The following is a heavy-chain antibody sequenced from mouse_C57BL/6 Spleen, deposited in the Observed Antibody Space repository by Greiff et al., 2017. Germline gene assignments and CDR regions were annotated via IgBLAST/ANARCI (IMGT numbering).Heavy chain of an antibody. D-gene: IGHD2-12*01. Sequence: EVKLVESGGGLVKPGGSLKLSCAASGFTFSDYGMHWVRQAPEKGLEWVAYISSGSSTIYYADTVKGRFTISRDNAKNTLFLQMTSLRSEDTAMYYYARRVGYDGGDAMDYWGQGTSVTVSS. CDR1: GFTFSDYG. CDR2: ISSGSSTI. J-gene: IGHJ4*01. V-gene: IGHV5-17*01. CDR3: ARRVGYDGGDAMDY.